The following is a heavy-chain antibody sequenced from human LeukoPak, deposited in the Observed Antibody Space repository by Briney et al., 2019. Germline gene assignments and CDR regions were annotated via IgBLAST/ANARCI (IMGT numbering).Heavy chain of an antibody. V-gene: IGHV4-4*07. CDR1: GGSVSYNY. J-gene: IGHJ2*01. CDR3: ARISRRADSSGFYYDGWYFDL. D-gene: IGHD3-22*01. Sequence: HPSETLSLTCTVSGGSVSYNYWSWIRQPAGKGLEWIGRLYTSGITNSNPSLNYNPSLKSRVTMSADTSDNQFSLKLTSVSAADTAVYYCARISRRADSSGFYYDGWYFDLWGRGTLVTVSP. CDR2: LYTSGIT.